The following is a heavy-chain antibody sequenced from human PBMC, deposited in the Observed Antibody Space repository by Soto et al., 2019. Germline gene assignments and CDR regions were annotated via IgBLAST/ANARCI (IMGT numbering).Heavy chain of an antibody. V-gene: IGHV3-74*01. D-gene: IGHD1-26*01. J-gene: IGHJ3*02. CDR2: IKGDGTTT. CDR1: GFNFSPYF. Sequence: EAHLVESGGGLPQPGGSLRLSCVASGFNFSPYFMAWVRQGPGRGLEWVSHIKGDGTTTAYADSVRGRFIISRDNGRNTLFLQMNSLRDEDTAVYYCVRDRGTQDSFDIWGQGTTVIVSS. CDR3: VRDRGTQDSFDI.